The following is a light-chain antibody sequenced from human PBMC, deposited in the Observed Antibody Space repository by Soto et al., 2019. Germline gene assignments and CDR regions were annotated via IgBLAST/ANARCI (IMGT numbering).Light chain of an antibody. V-gene: IGLV6-57*04. Sequence: NFMLTQPHSVSESPGKTVTISCTRSSGSIANNYVQWYQQRPDSAPTTVIYEDHQRPSGVPDRLFGSIDRSSNSASLTIYGLRAEDEADCYCQSYYSSEPSVVFGGGTKLTVL. J-gene: IGLJ2*01. CDR2: EDH. CDR1: SGSIANNY. CDR3: QSYYSSEPSVV.